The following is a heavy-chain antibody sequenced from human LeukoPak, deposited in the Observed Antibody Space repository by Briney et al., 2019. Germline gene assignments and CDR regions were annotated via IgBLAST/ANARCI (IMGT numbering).Heavy chain of an antibody. CDR1: GYTFTSYD. CDR2: MNPNSGNT. J-gene: IGHJ3*01. V-gene: IGHV1-8*03. D-gene: IGHD5-24*01. CDR3: AREKSPERKTWLQLGAFDV. Sequence: ASVTVSCKASGYTFTSYDINWVRQATGQGLEWMGWMNPNSGNTGYAQKFQGRVTITRNTSISTAYMELSSLRSEDTAVYYCAREKSPERKTWLQLGAFDVWGQGTVVTVSS.